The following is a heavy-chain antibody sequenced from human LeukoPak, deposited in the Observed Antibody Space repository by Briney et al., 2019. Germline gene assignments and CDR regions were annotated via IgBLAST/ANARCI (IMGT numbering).Heavy chain of an antibody. J-gene: IGHJ4*02. V-gene: IGHV3-23*01. CDR1: GFTFSSYA. D-gene: IGHD3-16*02. CDR3: AKDYDYVWGSYRYYFDY. CDR2: ISGSGGST. Sequence: GSLRLSCAASGFTFSSYAMSWVRQAPGKGLEWVSAISGSGGSTYYADSVKGRFTISRDNSKNTLYLQMNSLRAEDTAVYYCAKDYDYVWGSYRYYFDYWGQGTLVTVSS.